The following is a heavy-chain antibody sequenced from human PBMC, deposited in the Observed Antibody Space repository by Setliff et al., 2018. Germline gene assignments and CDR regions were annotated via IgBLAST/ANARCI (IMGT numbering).Heavy chain of an antibody. D-gene: IGHD6-19*01. CDR2: ITRDGSET. V-gene: IGHV3-74*01. Sequence: SGGSLRLSCTASGFTFSNYWIHWVRQAPGKGLIWVSRITRDGSETSYADSVKGRFTVSRDNAKNTLYLQMNSLRADDTAVYYCARETAVAGQYYFDYCGQGTLVTVSS. CDR3: ARETAVAGQYYFDY. J-gene: IGHJ4*02. CDR1: GFTFSNYW.